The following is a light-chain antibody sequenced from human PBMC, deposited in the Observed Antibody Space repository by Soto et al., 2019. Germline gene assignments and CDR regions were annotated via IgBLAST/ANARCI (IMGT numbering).Light chain of an antibody. CDR3: QSYDNSLSGV. V-gene: IGLV1-40*01. Sequence: QSVLTQPPSVSGAPGQRVTISCTGGSSNIGAGYDVHWYQQLPGKATKLLIDDNNHRPSGVPDRFSGSKSVTSASLAITGLQAEDEADYYCQSYDNSLSGVFGGGTKLTVL. CDR1: SSNIGAGYD. CDR2: DNN. J-gene: IGLJ2*01.